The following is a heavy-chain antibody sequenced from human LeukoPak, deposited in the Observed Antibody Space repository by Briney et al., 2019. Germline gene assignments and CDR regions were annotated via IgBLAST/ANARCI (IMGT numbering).Heavy chain of an antibody. CDR2: INAGNGNT. CDR1: GYTFTSYA. D-gene: IGHD3-22*01. J-gene: IGHJ4*02. Sequence: ASVKVSCKASGYTFTSYAMHWVRQAPGQRLEWMGWINAGNGNTKYSQEFQGRVTITRGTSASTAYMELSSLRSEDMAVYYCAREIGSGYPFDYWGQGTLVTVSS. V-gene: IGHV1-3*03. CDR3: AREIGSGYPFDY.